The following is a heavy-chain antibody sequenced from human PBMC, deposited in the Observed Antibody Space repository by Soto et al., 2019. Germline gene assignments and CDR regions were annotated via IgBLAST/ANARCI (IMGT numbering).Heavy chain of an antibody. D-gene: IGHD2-21*02. CDR2: VIPIYNTP. CDR1: GGTFGSQT. J-gene: IGHJ6*02. V-gene: IGHV1-69*08. CDR3: ARDDCGGDYSLVRSYYYYGMDV. Sequence: VQLVQSGAEVREPGSSVKVTCQASGGTFGSQTISWVRQAPGQGLEWMGRVIPIYNTPTYAPKFLGRVTITADKSTSTAYMELSSLRPEDTAVYFCARDDCGGDYSLVRSYYYYGMDVWGQGTTVTVAS.